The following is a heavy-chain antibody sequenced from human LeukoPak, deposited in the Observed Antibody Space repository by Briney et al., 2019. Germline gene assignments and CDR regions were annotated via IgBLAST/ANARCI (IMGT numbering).Heavy chain of an antibody. D-gene: IGHD3-22*01. CDR2: ITSSSSYI. CDR1: GFTFSSYN. V-gene: IGHV3-21*01. Sequence: SGGSLRLSCAASGFTFSSYNMNWVRQAPGKGLEWVSSITSSSSYIYYADSVKGRFTISRDNAKNSLYLQMNSLRAEDTAVYYCARHVVAVGFDYWGQGTLVTVSS. J-gene: IGHJ4*02. CDR3: ARHVVAVGFDY.